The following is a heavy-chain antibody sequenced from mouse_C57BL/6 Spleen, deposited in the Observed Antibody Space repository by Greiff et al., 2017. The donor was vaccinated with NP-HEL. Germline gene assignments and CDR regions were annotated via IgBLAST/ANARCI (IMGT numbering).Heavy chain of an antibody. CDR2: INPNNGGT. CDR3: ARTAQATSFAY. Sequence: VQLQQSGPELVKPGASVKISCKASGYTFTDYYMNWVKQSHGKSLEWIGDINPNNGGTSYNQKFKGKATLTVDKSSSTAYMELRSLTSEDSAVYYCARTAQATSFAYWGQGTLVTVSA. CDR1: GYTFTDYY. V-gene: IGHV1-26*01. D-gene: IGHD3-2*02. J-gene: IGHJ3*01.